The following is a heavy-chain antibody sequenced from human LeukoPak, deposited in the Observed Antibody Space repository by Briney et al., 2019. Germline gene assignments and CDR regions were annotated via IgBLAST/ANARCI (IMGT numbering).Heavy chain of an antibody. CDR3: ARITVIANWFDP. Sequence: PSETLSLTCTVSGGSISSYYWSWIRQPPGKGLEWIGYIYYSGSTNYNPSLKSRVTISVDTSKNQFSLKLSSVTAADTAVYYCARITVIANWFDPWGQGTLVTVSS. CDR1: GGSISSYY. CDR2: IYYSGST. J-gene: IGHJ5*02. D-gene: IGHD3-22*01. V-gene: IGHV4-59*01.